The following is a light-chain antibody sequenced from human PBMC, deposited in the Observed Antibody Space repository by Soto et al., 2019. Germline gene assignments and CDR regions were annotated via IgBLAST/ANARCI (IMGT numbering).Light chain of an antibody. Sequence: IRMTQSPSTQSVSIGDRVTITCRASQNIGNWLAWYQQKPGRAPKFLMYEASSLESGVPSRFSGSGSGTEFTLTISGLQPDDFATYYCQQYDNYPWTFGQGTKVEIK. CDR2: EAS. J-gene: IGKJ1*01. CDR3: QQYDNYPWT. CDR1: QNIGNW. V-gene: IGKV1-5*03.